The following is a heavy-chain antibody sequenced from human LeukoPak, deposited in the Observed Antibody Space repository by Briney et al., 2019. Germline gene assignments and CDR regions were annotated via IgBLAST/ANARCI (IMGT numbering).Heavy chain of an antibody. CDR3: ASLKASN. J-gene: IGHJ4*02. CDR2: IYYSGST. V-gene: IGHV4-59*01. CDR1: GGSISNYY. Sequence: PSETLSLTCTVSGGSISNYYWSWIRQPPGKGLEWIGYIYYSGSTNYNPSLKSRVTISVDTSKNQFSLKLRSVTAADTAVYYCASLKASNWGQGTLVTVSS.